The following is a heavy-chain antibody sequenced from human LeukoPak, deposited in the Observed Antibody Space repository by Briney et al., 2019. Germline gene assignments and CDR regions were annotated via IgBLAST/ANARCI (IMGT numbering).Heavy chain of an antibody. V-gene: IGHV3-11*01. J-gene: IGHJ4*02. CDR2: ISSSGSVL. CDR1: GFTFSNYY. Sequence: GGSLRLSCAASGFTFSNYYMSWIRQAPGKGLEWVAYISSSGSVLYYADSVKGRFTVSRDNTENSLYLQMDSLRAEGTAVYYCTRDPDTSSKVDYWGQGILVTVSS. D-gene: IGHD2/OR15-2a*01. CDR3: TRDPDTSSKVDY.